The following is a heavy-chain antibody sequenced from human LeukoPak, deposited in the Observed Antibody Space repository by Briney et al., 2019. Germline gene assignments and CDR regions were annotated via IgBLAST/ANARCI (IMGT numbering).Heavy chain of an antibody. D-gene: IGHD6-13*01. V-gene: IGHV1-2*02. Sequence: EASVNVSFKASGYTFTDYYMHWVRQAPGQGLEWMGWINPNRGGTNYPQKFQPRVTMNRDTSISTAYMALSRLRSDDPAVYYCARGGSSWYPNYYYYGMDVWGQGTTVTVSS. J-gene: IGHJ6*02. CDR2: INPNRGGT. CDR1: GYTFTDYY. CDR3: ARGGSSWYPNYYYYGMDV.